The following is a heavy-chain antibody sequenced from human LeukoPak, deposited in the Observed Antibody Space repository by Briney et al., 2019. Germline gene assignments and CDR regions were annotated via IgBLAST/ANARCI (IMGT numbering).Heavy chain of an antibody. Sequence: ASVKVSCTASGYTFTSYYMHWVRRAPGQGLEWMGIINPSGGSTNYAQKFQGRVTMTRDTSTSTVYMELSSLRSEDTAVYYCARGLQISVAGYWGQGTLVTVSS. J-gene: IGHJ4*02. D-gene: IGHD6-19*01. CDR1: GYTFTSYY. CDR3: ARGLQISVAGY. CDR2: INPSGGST. V-gene: IGHV1-46*01.